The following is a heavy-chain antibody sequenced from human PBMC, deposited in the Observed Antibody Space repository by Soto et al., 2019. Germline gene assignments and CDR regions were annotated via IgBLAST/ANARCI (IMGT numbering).Heavy chain of an antibody. CDR3: ARDLGWAFDS. V-gene: IGHV3-48*02. CDR1: GFTFSTFS. J-gene: IGHJ4*02. D-gene: IGHD6-19*01. Sequence: EVLLVESGGGSVQPGGSLRLSCAASGFTFSTFSMNWVRQAPGRGLEWISYISGGGRPISYADSVKGRFTISRDNAKNSLYLQMDSLTDEDTAVYYCARDLGWAFDSWGQGTLVTVSS. CDR2: ISGGGRPI.